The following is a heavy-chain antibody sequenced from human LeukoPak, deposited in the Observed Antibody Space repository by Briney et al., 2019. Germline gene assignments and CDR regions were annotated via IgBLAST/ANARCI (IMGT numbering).Heavy chain of an antibody. CDR1: GCTFSSYA. J-gene: IGHJ4*02. D-gene: IGHD3-22*01. Sequence: GGSLRLSCAASGCTFSSYAMSWVRQAPGKGLEWVSAISGSGGSTYYADSVKGRFTISRDNSKNTLYLQMNSLRAEDTAVYYCAKVLRYYDSSGYPDYWGQGTLLTVSS. CDR3: AKVLRYYDSSGYPDY. CDR2: ISGSGGST. V-gene: IGHV3-23*01.